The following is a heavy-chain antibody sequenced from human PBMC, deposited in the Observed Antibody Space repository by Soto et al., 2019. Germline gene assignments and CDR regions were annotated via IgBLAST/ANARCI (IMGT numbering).Heavy chain of an antibody. D-gene: IGHD3-22*01. Sequence: KTSETLSLTCTVSGGSISNNYWSWIRQPAGKGLEWIGRVYTSGSTNYNPSLKSRVTMSVDTSKNQFSLKLSSVTAADTAVYYCARGSSGYYYLFDYWGQGTLVTVSS. J-gene: IGHJ4*02. CDR3: ARGSSGYYYLFDY. CDR1: GGSISNNY. V-gene: IGHV4-4*07. CDR2: VYTSGST.